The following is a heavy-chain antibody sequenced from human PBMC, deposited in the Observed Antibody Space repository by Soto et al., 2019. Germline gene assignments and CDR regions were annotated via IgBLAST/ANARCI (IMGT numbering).Heavy chain of an antibody. CDR2: IYWNDDK. V-gene: IGHV2-5*01. D-gene: IGHD3-3*01. J-gene: IGHJ4*02. CDR1: GFSLSTSGVG. CDR3: AHWASYYDFWSGYYTGILFDY. Sequence: SGPTLVNPTHPLTLTCTFSGFSLSTSGVGVGWIRQPPGKALEWLALIYWNDDKRYSPSLKSRLTITKDTSKNQVVLTMTNMDPVVTATYYCAHWASYYDFWSGYYTGILFDYWGQGTLVTVSS.